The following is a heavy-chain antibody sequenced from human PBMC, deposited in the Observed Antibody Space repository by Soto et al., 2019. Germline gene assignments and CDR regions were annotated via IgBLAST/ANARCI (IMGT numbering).Heavy chain of an antibody. D-gene: IGHD2-8*01. CDR2: ISYSDGS. CDR1: GGSISTRDSLSTRSFY. V-gene: IGHV4-39*01. Sequence: SETLSLTCTVSGGSISTRDSLSTRSFYWGWMRQPPGKGLQWIASISYSDGSFYNSSLKSRLTISVDTSKNQFSLSLRSVTAADTAVYYCASHRTFWPFDSWGQGTVVTVSS. CDR3: ASHRTFWPFDS. J-gene: IGHJ4*02.